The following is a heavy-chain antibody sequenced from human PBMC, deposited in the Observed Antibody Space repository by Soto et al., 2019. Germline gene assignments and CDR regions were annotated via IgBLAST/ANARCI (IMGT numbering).Heavy chain of an antibody. D-gene: IGHD3-3*01. Sequence: PSETLSLTCTVSGGSISGYYWSWIRQPPGKRLEWIGYIDYYGSTNYNPSLKSRVTISVDTSKNQFSLKLSSVTAADTAVYYCASQGNYDFWSGYYYYYGMDVWGQGTTVTVSS. V-gene: IGHV4-59*08. CDR3: ASQGNYDFWSGYYYYYGMDV. CDR1: GGSISGYY. J-gene: IGHJ6*02. CDR2: IDYYGST.